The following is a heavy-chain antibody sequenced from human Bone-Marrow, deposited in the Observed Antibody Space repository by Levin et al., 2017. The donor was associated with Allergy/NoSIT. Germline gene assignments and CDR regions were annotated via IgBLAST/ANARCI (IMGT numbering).Heavy chain of an antibody. CDR3: ANLALESGSVDY. J-gene: IGHJ4*02. V-gene: IGHV3-30*18. Sequence: LSLTCAASGFTFSSYGMHWVRQAPGKGLEWVAVISYDGSNKYYADSVKGRFTISRDNSKNTLYLQMNSLRAEDTAVYYCANLALESGSVDYWGQGTLVTVSS. D-gene: IGHD2-15*01. CDR2: ISYDGSNK. CDR1: GFTFSSYG.